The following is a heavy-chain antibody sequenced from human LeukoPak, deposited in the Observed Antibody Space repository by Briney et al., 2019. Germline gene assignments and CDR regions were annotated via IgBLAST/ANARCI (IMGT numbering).Heavy chain of an antibody. CDR1: GGTFSSYA. CDR3: ARGPTVADYYYYMDV. V-gene: IGHV1-69*06. J-gene: IGHJ6*03. D-gene: IGHD4-23*01. Sequence: GASVKVSCKASGGTFSSYAISWVRQAPGQGLEWMGGIIPIFGTANYAQKFQGRVTITADKSTSTAYMELSSLRSEDTAVYYCARGPTVADYYYYMDVWGKGTTVTVSS. CDR2: IIPIFGTA.